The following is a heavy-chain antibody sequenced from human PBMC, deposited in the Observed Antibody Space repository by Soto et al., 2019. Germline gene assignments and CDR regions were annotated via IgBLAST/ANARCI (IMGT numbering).Heavy chain of an antibody. CDR1: GFTFSNYN. CDR2: ISSSGTTI. D-gene: IGHD1-1*01. J-gene: IGHJ6*02. CDR3: ARDGATSLTTYFYGMDV. V-gene: IGHV3-48*02. Sequence: EVQLLESGGGLVQPGGSLRLSCAASGFTFSNYNMNWVRQAPGKGLEWVSYISSSGTTIYNADSVKGRFTISRDNVKNSMYLQMNSLRDEDTAVYFCARDGATSLTTYFYGMDVWGQGTTVTVSS.